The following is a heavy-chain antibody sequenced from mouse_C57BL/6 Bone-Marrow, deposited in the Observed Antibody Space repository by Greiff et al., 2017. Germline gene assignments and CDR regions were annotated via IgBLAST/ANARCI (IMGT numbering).Heavy chain of an antibody. Sequence: VQLQQSGTVLARPGASVKMSCKTSGYTFTSYWMHWVKQRPGQGLEWIGAIYPGNSDTSYNQKFKGKAKLTAVTSASTAYMELSSLTNEDSAVYYGTRSNYYGSSYDYAMDYWGQGTSVTVSS. CDR3: TRSNYYGSSYDYAMDY. D-gene: IGHD1-1*01. CDR1: GYTFTSYW. CDR2: IYPGNSDT. J-gene: IGHJ4*01. V-gene: IGHV1-5*01.